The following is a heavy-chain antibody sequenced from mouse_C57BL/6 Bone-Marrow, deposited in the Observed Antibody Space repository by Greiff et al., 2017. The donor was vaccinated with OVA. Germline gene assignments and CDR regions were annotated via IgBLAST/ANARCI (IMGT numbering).Heavy chain of an antibody. Sequence: VQLQQPGAELVMPGASVKLSCKASGYTFTSYWMHWVKQRPGQGLEWIGEIDPSDSYTNYNQKFKGKSTLTVDKSSSPAYMQLSSLTSEDSAVYYCAGWLEVWGTGTTVTVSS. J-gene: IGHJ1*03. CDR1: GYTFTSYW. D-gene: IGHD2-2*01. CDR3: AGWLEV. V-gene: IGHV1-69*01. CDR2: IDPSDSYT.